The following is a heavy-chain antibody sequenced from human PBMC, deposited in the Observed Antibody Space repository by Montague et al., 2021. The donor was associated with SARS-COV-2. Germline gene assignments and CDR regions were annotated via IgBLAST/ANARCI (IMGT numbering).Heavy chain of an antibody. Sequence: SLRLSCAASGFTFSSYEMSWVRQAPGEGLEWVSYISSSGSTIYYADSXXVLFTISRDNAKSSLYLQMNSLRAEDTAVYYCARDRALSWLGELLGGGIDSWGQGVLVTVSS. CDR2: ISSSGSTI. CDR1: GFTFSSYE. D-gene: IGHD3-10*01. CDR3: ARDRALSWLGELLGGGIDS. V-gene: IGHV3-48*03. J-gene: IGHJ4*02.